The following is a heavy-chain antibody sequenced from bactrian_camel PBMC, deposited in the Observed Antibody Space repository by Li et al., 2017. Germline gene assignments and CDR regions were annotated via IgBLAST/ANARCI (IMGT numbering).Heavy chain of an antibody. D-gene: IGHD2*01. J-gene: IGHJ6*01. CDR3: VRYSGYWSFDY. Sequence: HVQLVESGGGLVQPGGSLRLSCAASGFAFSRSSMFWVRQAPGKGLDWVSKVNADGSVTAYVDSVKGRFTISRDNAENTVHLQMNSLKPEDTAAYYCVRYSGYWSFDYWGQGTQVTVS. CDR1: GFAFSRSS. V-gene: IGHV3S6*01. CDR2: VNADGSVT.